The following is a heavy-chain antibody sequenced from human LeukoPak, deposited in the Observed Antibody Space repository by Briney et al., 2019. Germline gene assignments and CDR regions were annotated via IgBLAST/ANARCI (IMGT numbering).Heavy chain of an antibody. D-gene: IGHD4-17*01. CDR3: ARGKYGDYGLDY. CDR1: GFTVSSNY. CDR2: INHSGST. Sequence: GSLRLSCAASGFTVSSNYMSWIRQPPGKGLEWIGEINHSGSTNYNPSLKSRVTISVDTSKNQFSLKLCSVTAADTAVYYCARGKYGDYGLDYWGQGTLVTVSS. V-gene: IGHV4-34*01. J-gene: IGHJ4*02.